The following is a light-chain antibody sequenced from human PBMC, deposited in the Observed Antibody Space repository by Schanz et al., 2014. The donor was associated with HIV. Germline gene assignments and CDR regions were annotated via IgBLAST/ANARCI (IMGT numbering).Light chain of an antibody. V-gene: IGLV2-14*01. Sequence: SALTQPASVSGSPGQSITISCTGTSSDVGGYNYVSWYQQHPGKAPKVMIFEVSKRPSGVSDRFSGSKSGNTASLTISGLQAEDEADYYCSSYTSSSTPVVFGGGTKLPS. CDR3: SSYTSSSTPVV. CDR1: SSDVGGYNY. J-gene: IGLJ2*01. CDR2: EVS.